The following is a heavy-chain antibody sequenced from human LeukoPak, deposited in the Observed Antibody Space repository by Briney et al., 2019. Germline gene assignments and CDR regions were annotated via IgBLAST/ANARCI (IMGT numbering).Heavy chain of an antibody. CDR1: GFTFDDYG. J-gene: IGHJ4*02. V-gene: IGHV3-20*04. D-gene: IGHD3-10*01. CDR3: ARVIPRLLWSGFDY. CDR2: INWNGGST. Sequence: PGGSLRLSCAASGFTFDDYGMSWVRQAPGKGLEWVSGINWNGGSTGYADSVKGRFTISRDNAKNSLYLQMNSLRAEDTAVYYCARVIPRLLWSGFDYWGQGTLVTVSS.